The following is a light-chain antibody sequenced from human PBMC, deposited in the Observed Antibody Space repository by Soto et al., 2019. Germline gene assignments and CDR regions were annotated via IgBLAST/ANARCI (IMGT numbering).Light chain of an antibody. CDR2: DAS. V-gene: IGKV3-11*01. CDR3: QQRNDWPRIT. CDR1: QTIKTY. J-gene: IGKJ5*01. Sequence: EIVLTQFPATLSLSPGERATLSCRASQTIKTYLAWYQQKPGQAPRLLISDASNRATGVPARFSGSGSGTDFTLTINNLEPEDFVVYFCQQRNDWPRITFGQGTRLEIK.